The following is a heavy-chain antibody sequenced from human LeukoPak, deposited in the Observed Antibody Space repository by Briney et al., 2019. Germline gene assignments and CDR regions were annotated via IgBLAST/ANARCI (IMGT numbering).Heavy chain of an antibody. CDR2: ISYDGSNK. CDR3: ARDSGGRWELLYYFDY. Sequence: GGSLRLSCAASGFTFSSYAMHWVRQAPGKGLEWVAVISYDGSNKYYADSVKGRFTISRDNSKNTLYLQMNSLRAEDTAVYCCARDSGGRWELLYYFDYWGQGTLVTVSS. J-gene: IGHJ4*02. V-gene: IGHV3-30-3*01. CDR1: GFTFSSYA. D-gene: IGHD1-26*01.